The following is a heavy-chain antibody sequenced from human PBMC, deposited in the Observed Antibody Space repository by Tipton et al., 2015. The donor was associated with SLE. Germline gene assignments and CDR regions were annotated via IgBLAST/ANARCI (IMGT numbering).Heavy chain of an antibody. CDR1: GGSISSHY. CDR2: IYYSGST. Sequence: TLSLTCTVSGGSISSHYWSWIRQPPGKGLEWIGYIYYSGSTNYNPSLKSRVTISVDTSKNQFSLKLSSVTAADTAVYYCARGITMVVTHDAFDIWGQGTMVTVSS. D-gene: IGHD4-23*01. J-gene: IGHJ3*02. CDR3: ARGITMVVTHDAFDI. V-gene: IGHV4-59*11.